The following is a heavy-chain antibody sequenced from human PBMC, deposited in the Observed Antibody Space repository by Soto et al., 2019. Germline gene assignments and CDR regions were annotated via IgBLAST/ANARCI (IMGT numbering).Heavy chain of an antibody. J-gene: IGHJ4*02. D-gene: IGHD3-10*01. CDR3: ARGSRRGDYFDY. Sequence: TLSLTCTVSGGSISSGGNYWSWIRKPPGKGLEWIGHIYHSWSTYYNPSLKSRVTISVDRSKNQFSLKLSSVTAADTAVCYCARGSRRGDYFDYWGQGTLVTVSS. CDR1: GGSISSGGNY. V-gene: IGHV4-30-2*01. CDR2: IYHSWST.